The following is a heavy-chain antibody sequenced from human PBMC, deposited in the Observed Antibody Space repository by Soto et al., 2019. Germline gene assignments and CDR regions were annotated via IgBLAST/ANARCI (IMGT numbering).Heavy chain of an antibody. CDR1: GGSISSGGYY. D-gene: IGHD2-2*01. J-gene: IGHJ4*02. Sequence: SETLSLTCTVSGGSISSGGYYWSWIRQHPGKGLEWIGYIYYSGSTYYNPSLKSRVTISVDTSKNQFSLKLSSVTAADTAMYYCARGARFVPAAPAHFDYWGQGTLVTVSS. CDR2: IYYSGST. V-gene: IGHV4-31*03. CDR3: ARGARFVPAAPAHFDY.